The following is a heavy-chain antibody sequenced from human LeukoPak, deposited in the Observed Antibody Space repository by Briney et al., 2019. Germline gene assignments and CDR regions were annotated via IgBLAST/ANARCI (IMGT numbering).Heavy chain of an antibody. J-gene: IGHJ3*02. CDR2: IWYDGSNK. D-gene: IGHD5-18*01. CDR1: GFTFSSYG. CDR3: AKDWVGYSYGSHDAFDI. Sequence: PGGSLRLSRAASGFTFSSYGMHWVRQAPGKGLEWVAVIWYDGSNKYYADSVKGRFTISRDNSKNTLYLQMNSLRAEDTAVYYCAKDWVGYSYGSHDAFDIWGQGTMVTVSS. V-gene: IGHV3-30*02.